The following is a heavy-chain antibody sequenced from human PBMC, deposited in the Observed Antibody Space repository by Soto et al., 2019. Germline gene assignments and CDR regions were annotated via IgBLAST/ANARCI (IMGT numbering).Heavy chain of an antibody. CDR3: AKXGRGGGGRIYYYYGMDV. CDR1: GFTFSSYG. J-gene: IGHJ6*02. D-gene: IGHD2-15*01. CDR2: ISYDGSNK. Sequence: GGSLRLSCTASGFTFSSYGMHWVRQAPGKGLEWVAVISYDGSNKYYADSVKGRFTISRDNSKNTLYLQMNSLRAEDTAAYYCAKXGRGGGGRIYYYYGMDVWGQGTTVTVSS. V-gene: IGHV3-30*18.